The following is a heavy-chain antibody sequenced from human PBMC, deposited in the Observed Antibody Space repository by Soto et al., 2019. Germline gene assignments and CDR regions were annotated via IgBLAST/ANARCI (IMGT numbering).Heavy chain of an antibody. CDR3: ASRGYSGYDPDY. Sequence: ASVKVSCKASGGTFSSYAISWVRQAPGQGLEWMGGITPIFGTANYAQKFQGRVTITADESTSTAYMELSSLRSEDTAVYYCASRGYSGYDPDYWGQGTLVTVSS. V-gene: IGHV1-69*13. CDR1: GGTFSSYA. CDR2: ITPIFGTA. D-gene: IGHD5-12*01. J-gene: IGHJ4*02.